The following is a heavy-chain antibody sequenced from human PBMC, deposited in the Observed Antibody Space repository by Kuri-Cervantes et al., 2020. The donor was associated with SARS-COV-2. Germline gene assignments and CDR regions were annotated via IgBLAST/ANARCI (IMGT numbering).Heavy chain of an antibody. V-gene: IGHV1-46*01. CDR2: IDPSGGST. Sequence: ASVKVSCKASGYTFTNYFMHWVRQAPGQGLEWMGIIDPSGGSTNYAQNFQGRVTMTRDTSTSTVYMELSSLRSEDTAVYYCARDQVSAAAGTGGSDYWGQGTLVTVSS. CDR1: GYTFTNYF. D-gene: IGHD6-13*01. J-gene: IGHJ4*02. CDR3: ARDQVSAAAGTGGSDY.